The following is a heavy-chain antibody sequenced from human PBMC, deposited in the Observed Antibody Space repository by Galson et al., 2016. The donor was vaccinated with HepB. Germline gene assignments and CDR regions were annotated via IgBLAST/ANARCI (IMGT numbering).Heavy chain of an antibody. J-gene: IGHJ4*02. V-gene: IGHV3-23*01. D-gene: IGHD3-3*01. CDR2: INNGGAT. CDR3: AKDDFWSGYSRGGLDY. CDR1: GLTFSRYA. Sequence: SLRLSCAAFGLTFSRYAMTWVRQAPGKGPEWVSTINNGGATYYGDSVKGRFIISRDNSKNTLYLQMNNLRAEDTAMYYCAKDDFWSGYSRGGLDYWGQGTLVTVFS.